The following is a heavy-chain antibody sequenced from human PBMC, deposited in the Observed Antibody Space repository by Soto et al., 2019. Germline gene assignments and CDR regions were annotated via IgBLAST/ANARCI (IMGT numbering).Heavy chain of an antibody. J-gene: IGHJ4*02. CDR3: VNERSGHSYADS. CDR2: ISGSGDRT. D-gene: IGHD5-18*01. V-gene: IGHV3-23*01. CDR1: GFTFSNYA. Sequence: EVQLLESGGGLVQPGGSLRLSCAASGFTFSNYAMSWLRQPPGKGLEWVSAISGSGDRTYYADSVKGRFTISRDNSKNTRYLPMNSLRAEDSAVYYCVNERSGHSYADSWGQGTLVTVSS.